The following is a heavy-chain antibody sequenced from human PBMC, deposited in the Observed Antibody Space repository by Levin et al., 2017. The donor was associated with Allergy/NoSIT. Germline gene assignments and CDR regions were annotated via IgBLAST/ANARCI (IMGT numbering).Heavy chain of an antibody. CDR3: ARELGRGMISPYFDY. Sequence: GESLKISCAASGFTVSSNSMTWFRQAPGEGLEWVSFIHSDGHTYYTDSVKGRFTISRDNSKNTLSLQINGLRVEDTAVYYCARELGRGMISPYFDYWGQGTLVTVSS. CDR2: IHSDGHT. CDR1: GFTVSSNS. J-gene: IGHJ4*02. V-gene: IGHV3-66*01. D-gene: IGHD3/OR15-3a*01.